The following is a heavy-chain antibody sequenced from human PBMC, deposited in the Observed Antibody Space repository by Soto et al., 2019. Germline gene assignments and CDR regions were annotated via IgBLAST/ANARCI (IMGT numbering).Heavy chain of an antibody. CDR2: INPDTGGT. CDR3: ARAIARDGSSWYRGGYDS. D-gene: IGHD6-13*01. J-gene: IGHJ4*02. Sequence: QVRLLQSGAEVKKSGASVKVSCKASGYTFNAYYIHWMRQAPGQGLEWMGWINPDTGGTDYAQKLQGWVTMTREPSITTAYMELASLKIDDTAVYYCARAIARDGSSWYRGGYDSWGQGTLVTVS. V-gene: IGHV1-2*04. CDR1: GYTFNAYY.